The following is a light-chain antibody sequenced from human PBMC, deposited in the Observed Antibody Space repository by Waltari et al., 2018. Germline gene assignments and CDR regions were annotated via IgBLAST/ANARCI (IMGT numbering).Light chain of an antibody. J-gene: IGLJ2*01. Sequence: QLVLTQSPSASASLGASVKLTCPLSSGHSSYPIAWHQQQPEKGPRYLMKLNSDGSHSKGDGIPDRFSGSSSGAERYLTISSLQSDDEADYYCQTWGTGSVVFGGGTKLTVL. CDR1: SGHSSYP. V-gene: IGLV4-69*01. CDR3: QTWGTGSVV. CDR2: LNSDGSH.